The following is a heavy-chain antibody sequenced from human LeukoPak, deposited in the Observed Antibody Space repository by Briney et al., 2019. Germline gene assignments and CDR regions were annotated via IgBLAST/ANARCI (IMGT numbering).Heavy chain of an antibody. D-gene: IGHD6-13*01. CDR2: ISSSGHTV. J-gene: IGHJ4*02. Sequence: GGSLRLSCVASGITLSDYYMTWISQAPEKGLEWISYISSSGHTVYYADSVKGRFTIARDNAKNSLSLQMNSLRAEDTAVYYCARDKPGIAAATFDYWGQGTLVTVSS. CDR1: GITLSDYY. CDR3: ARDKPGIAAATFDY. V-gene: IGHV3-11*01.